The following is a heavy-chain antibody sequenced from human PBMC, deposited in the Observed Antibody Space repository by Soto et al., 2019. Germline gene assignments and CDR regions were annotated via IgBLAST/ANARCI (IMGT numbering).Heavy chain of an antibody. V-gene: IGHV1-18*01. Sequence: VQSGAEVRKPGASVKVSCKGSGYTFTSYGIAWVRQAPGQGLEWMGWISAHNDNTNYAQKVQGRVTVTRDTSTSTAYMELRNLSSDDTAVYYCARGRDGDYWGQGALVTVSS. CDR3: ARGRDGDY. D-gene: IGHD6-6*01. CDR1: GYTFTSYG. CDR2: ISAHNDNT. J-gene: IGHJ4*02.